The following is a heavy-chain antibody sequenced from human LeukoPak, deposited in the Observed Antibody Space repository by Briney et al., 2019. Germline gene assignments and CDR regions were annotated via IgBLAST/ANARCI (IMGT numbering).Heavy chain of an antibody. CDR3: ATAGRRLFGVLIPLSFDD. Sequence: ASVKVSCKASGYTFTNYYIHWVRQAPGQGLEWMGMIIPSDGFTTYAQKFQGRLTMTRDMSTSTVYMELSSLRSEDTALYYCATAGRRLFGVLIPLSFDDWGQGTLVTVSS. J-gene: IGHJ4*02. V-gene: IGHV1-46*01. D-gene: IGHD3-3*01. CDR2: IIPSDGFT. CDR1: GYTFTNYY.